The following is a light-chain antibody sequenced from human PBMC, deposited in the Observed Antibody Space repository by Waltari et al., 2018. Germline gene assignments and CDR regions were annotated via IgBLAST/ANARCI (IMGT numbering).Light chain of an antibody. CDR3: SQTRRLAWT. CDR1: QSIDSN. J-gene: IGKJ1*01. V-gene: IGKV6-21*02. Sequence: ESVLTQSRDFQSETPKEKVTSTYLASQSIDSNLHWYPQKPNQAPKLLIRYASQSISGGPSSFRCRRSGQDLILTINSPEAQEAATYFCSQTRRLAWTFGRVTTVEI. CDR2: YAS.